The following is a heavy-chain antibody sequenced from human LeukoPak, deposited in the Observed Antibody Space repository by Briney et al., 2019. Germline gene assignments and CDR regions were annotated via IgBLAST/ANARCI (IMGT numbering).Heavy chain of an antibody. J-gene: IGHJ4*02. CDR3: AKALLGYCSGGSCSLFDY. Sequence: PGGSLRLSCAASGFTFSSYAMSWVRHAPGKGLEWVSAISGSGGSTYYADSVKGRFTISRDNSKNTLYLQMNSLRAEDTAVYYCAKALLGYCSGGSCSLFDYWGQGTLVTVSS. CDR1: GFTFSSYA. CDR2: ISGSGGST. V-gene: IGHV3-23*01. D-gene: IGHD2-15*01.